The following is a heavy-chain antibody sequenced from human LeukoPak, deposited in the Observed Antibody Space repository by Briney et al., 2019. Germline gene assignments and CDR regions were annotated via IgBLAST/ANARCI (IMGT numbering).Heavy chain of an antibody. CDR3: ARLMVYYFNY. V-gene: IGHV1-69*06. D-gene: IGHD3-10*01. CDR1: GGTFSSYA. CDR2: IIPIFGTA. Sequence: SVKVSCKASGGTFSSYAMSWVRQAPGRGLEGMGGIIPIFGTANYAQKFQGRVTITADKSTTTAYMELSSLSSEDTAVYYCARLMVYYFNYWGQGTLVTVSS. J-gene: IGHJ4*02.